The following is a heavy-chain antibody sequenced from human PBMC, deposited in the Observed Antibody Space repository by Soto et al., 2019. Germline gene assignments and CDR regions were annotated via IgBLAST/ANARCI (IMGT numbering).Heavy chain of an antibody. J-gene: IGHJ5*02. Sequence: QVQLVQSGAEVKKPGSSVKVSCTASGGPFSSYAINWVRQAPGQGVWWMGVISPMFGAPHYAQNFKGRITIPADKSTNTASFDLSSLTSGDTAVYFCARVCTGRWFDPWGQGTLVTVSS. CDR1: GGPFSSYA. V-gene: IGHV1-69*06. CDR3: ARVCTGRWFDP. CDR2: ISPMFGAP.